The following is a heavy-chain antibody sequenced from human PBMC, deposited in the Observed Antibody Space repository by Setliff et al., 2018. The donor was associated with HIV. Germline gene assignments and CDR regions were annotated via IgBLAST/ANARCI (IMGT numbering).Heavy chain of an antibody. J-gene: IGHJ4*02. D-gene: IGHD3-16*01. CDR2: IIPIFGSA. Sequence: SVKVSCKASGGTFSNCGFAWVRKDPGHGLEWRGRIIPIFGSADDAQKFQGRVTISADESTSTVYVELSSLTSDDTAMYYCASKGDYXTSKTLDSWGQGTLVTVSS. V-gene: IGHV1-69*13. CDR1: GGTFSNCG. CDR3: ASKGDYXTSKTLDS.